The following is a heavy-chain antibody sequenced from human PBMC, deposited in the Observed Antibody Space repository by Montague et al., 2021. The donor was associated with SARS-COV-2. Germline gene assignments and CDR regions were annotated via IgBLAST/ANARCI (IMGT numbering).Heavy chain of an antibody. J-gene: IGHJ6*02. D-gene: IGHD2-2*01. CDR2: IHHSGGT. CDR1: GDSIDSGDW. Sequence: SETLSLTCTVSGDSIDSGDWWSWVRQAPGRGLEFIGEIHHSGGTNYNPSLRSRVTMSVDKPKNQFSLMLSSVTAAGTAVYYCARFAYRLLFITSSYGMDVWGQRTTVTVSS. V-gene: IGHV4-4*02. CDR3: ARFAYRLLFITSSYGMDV.